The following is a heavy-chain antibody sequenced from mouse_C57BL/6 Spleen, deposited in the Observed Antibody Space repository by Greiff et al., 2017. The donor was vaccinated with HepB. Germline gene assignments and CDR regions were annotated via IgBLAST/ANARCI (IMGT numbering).Heavy chain of an antibody. CDR1: GYTFTSYW. CDR2: IYPGSGST. Sequence: QVHVKQPGAELVKPGASVKMSCKASGYTFTSYWITWVKQRPGQGLEWIGDIYPGSGSTNYNEKFKSKATLTVDTSSSTAYMQLSSLTSEDSAVYYCASGVYGSRFAYWGQGTLVTVSA. J-gene: IGHJ3*01. CDR3: ASGVYGSRFAY. V-gene: IGHV1-55*01. D-gene: IGHD1-1*01.